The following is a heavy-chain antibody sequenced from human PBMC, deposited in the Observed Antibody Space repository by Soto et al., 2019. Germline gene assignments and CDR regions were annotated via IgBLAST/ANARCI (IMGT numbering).Heavy chain of an antibody. CDR1: GFSLTSGVG. CDR2: AYWDDDN. D-gene: IGHD1-20*01. J-gene: IGHJ4*02. V-gene: IGHV2-5*02. CDR3: AHRRGGYNWDDGYFDY. Sequence: QITLKESGPTLVKPTQTLTLTCSFSGFSLTSGVGVGWIRQPPRKALEWLGFAYWDDDNRYSPALRSRLTLTKDPSRSQVVLTMTNMAPVDTATYFCAHRRGGYNWDDGYFDYWGQGTLVTVSS.